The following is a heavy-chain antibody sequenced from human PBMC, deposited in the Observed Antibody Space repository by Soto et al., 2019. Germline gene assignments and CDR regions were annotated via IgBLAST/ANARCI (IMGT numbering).Heavy chain of an antibody. Sequence: SETLSLTCTVSGGSISSSSYYWGWIRQPPGKGLEWIGSIYYSGSTYYNPSLKSRVTISVDTSKNQFSLKLSSVTAADTAVYYCASKLLWFGESIYYYGMDVWGQGTTVTVSS. J-gene: IGHJ6*02. V-gene: IGHV4-39*01. D-gene: IGHD3-10*01. CDR3: ASKLLWFGESIYYYGMDV. CDR1: GGSISSSSYY. CDR2: IYYSGST.